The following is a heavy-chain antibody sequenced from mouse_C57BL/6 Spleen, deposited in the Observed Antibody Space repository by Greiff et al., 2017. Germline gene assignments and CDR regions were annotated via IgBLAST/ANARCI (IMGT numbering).Heavy chain of an antibody. CDR2: IDPNSGGT. J-gene: IGHJ4*01. V-gene: IGHV1-72*01. CDR1: GYTFTSYW. Sequence: QVHVKQPGAELVKPGASVKLSCKASGYTFTSYWMHWVKQRPGRGLEWIGRIDPNSGGTKYNEKFKSKATLTVDKPSSTAYMQLSSLTSEDSAVYYCARIYYYGSSRDYAMDYWGQGTSVTVSS. D-gene: IGHD1-1*01. CDR3: ARIYYYGSSRDYAMDY.